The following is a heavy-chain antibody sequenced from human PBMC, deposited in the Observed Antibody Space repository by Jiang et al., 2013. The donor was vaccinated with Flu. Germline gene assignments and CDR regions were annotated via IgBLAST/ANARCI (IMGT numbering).Heavy chain of an antibody. CDR3: ARNRIVGGTTYYYYGLDV. Sequence: SAFPFSNYSLNWVRQAPGKGLEWVSYISPTSRTIHYADPVKGRFTVSRDNAKNSLSLQMNSLGDEDTAVYYCARNRIVGGTTYYYYGLDVWGQGTTVTVS. CDR2: ISPTSRTI. V-gene: IGHV3-48*02. D-gene: IGHD1-26*01. CDR1: AFPFSNYS. J-gene: IGHJ6*02.